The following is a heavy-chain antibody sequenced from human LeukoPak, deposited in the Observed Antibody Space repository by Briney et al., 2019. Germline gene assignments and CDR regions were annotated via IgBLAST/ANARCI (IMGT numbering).Heavy chain of an antibody. CDR1: GGSFSGYY. CDR2: INHSGST. D-gene: IGHD3-22*01. CDR3: ARGVITMIVVAMNTRRAFDI. J-gene: IGHJ3*02. Sequence: SETLSLTCAVYGGSFSGYYWSWIRQPPGKGLEWIGEINHSGSTNYNPSLKSRVTISVDTSKNQFSLKLSSVTAADTAVYYCARGVITMIVVAMNTRRAFDIWGQGTMVTVSS. V-gene: IGHV4-34*01.